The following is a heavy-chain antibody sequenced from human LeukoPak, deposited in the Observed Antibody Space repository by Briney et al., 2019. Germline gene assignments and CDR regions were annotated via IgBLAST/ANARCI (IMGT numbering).Heavy chain of an antibody. CDR1: GYTFTSYA. J-gene: IGHJ5*02. D-gene: IGHD6-19*01. V-gene: IGHV1-3*01. CDR2: INAGNGNT. Sequence: ASVKVSRKASGYTFTSYAMHWVRQAPGQRLEWLGWINAGNGNTKYSQKFQGRVTITRDTSASTAYMELSSLRSEDTAVYYCARNRYSSGWYWFDPWGQGTLVTVSS. CDR3: ARNRYSSGWYWFDP.